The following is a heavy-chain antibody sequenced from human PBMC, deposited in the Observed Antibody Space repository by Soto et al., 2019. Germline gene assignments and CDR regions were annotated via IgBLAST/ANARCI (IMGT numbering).Heavy chain of an antibody. CDR3: ARSPGYYFDY. Sequence: SETLSLTCTVSGGSIGSGGYYWSWIRQHPGKGLEWIGYIYYSGITYYNPSLKSRVTISVDTSKNQFSLKLSSVTAADTAVYYCARSPGYYFDYWGQGTLVTVS. J-gene: IGHJ4*02. CDR2: IYYSGIT. CDR1: GGSIGSGGYY. V-gene: IGHV4-31*03.